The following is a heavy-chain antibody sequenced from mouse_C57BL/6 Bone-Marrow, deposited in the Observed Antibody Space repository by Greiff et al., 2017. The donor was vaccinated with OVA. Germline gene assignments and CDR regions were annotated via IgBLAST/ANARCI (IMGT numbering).Heavy chain of an antibody. Sequence: VQLQQSGAELVKPGASVKLSCTASGFNIIDYYMHWVKQRTEQGLEWIGRIDPEDGETKYAPQFQGKATITADTSSNTAYLQLSSLTSEDTAVYYCASITTVVAPAYFDYWGQGTTLTVSS. V-gene: IGHV14-2*01. CDR2: IDPEDGET. CDR3: ASITTVVAPAYFDY. J-gene: IGHJ2*01. D-gene: IGHD1-1*01. CDR1: GFNIIDYY.